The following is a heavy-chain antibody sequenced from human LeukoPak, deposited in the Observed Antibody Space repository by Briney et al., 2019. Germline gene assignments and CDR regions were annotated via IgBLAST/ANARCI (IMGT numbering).Heavy chain of an antibody. J-gene: IGHJ5*01. V-gene: IGHV3-21*01. CDR2: ISSRSDYI. Sequence: PGGSLRPSCAASGFSFSTYSMNWVRQAPGKGLEWVSSISSRSDYIYYADSVKGRFTISRDNAKNSLYLQMNSLRAEDTAVYYCARDSSWFDFWGQGTLVTVSP. D-gene: IGHD6-13*01. CDR1: GFSFSTYS. CDR3: ARDSSWFDF.